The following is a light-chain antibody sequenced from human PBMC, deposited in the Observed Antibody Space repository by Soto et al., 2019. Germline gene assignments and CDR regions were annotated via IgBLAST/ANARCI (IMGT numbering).Light chain of an antibody. CDR2: GAG. CDR3: QQYGSSLIFT. J-gene: IGKJ3*01. Sequence: EIVLTQSPGTLSLSPGERATLSCRASQSVSSSYLAWYQQKPGQAPRLLIYGAGSRATGIPDRFSGSGSETDFTLTISKLEPEDFAVYYCQQYGSSLIFTFGPGTKVDIK. CDR1: QSVSSSY. V-gene: IGKV3-20*01.